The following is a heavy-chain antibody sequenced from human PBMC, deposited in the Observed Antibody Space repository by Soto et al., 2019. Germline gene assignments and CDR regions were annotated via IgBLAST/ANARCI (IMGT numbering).Heavy chain of an antibody. CDR3: TTEPDYSNYFDY. CDR1: GFTFNNAW. Sequence: EVQLVESGGGLVKPGGSLRLSCAASGFTFNNAWMNWVRQAPGKGLEWVGRIRSKADGGTTDYAASVKDRFTISRDDSKNTLHLQMNSLKIKYTAVYYCTTEPDYSNYFDYRGQVTLVTVSS. V-gene: IGHV3-15*07. D-gene: IGHD4-4*01. CDR2: IRSKADGGTT. J-gene: IGHJ4*02.